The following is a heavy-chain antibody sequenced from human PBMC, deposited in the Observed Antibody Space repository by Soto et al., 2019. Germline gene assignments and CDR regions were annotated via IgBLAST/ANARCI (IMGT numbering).Heavy chain of an antibody. J-gene: IGHJ6*02. CDR3: ARVVMTTVPASYYYGMDV. CDR1: GGTFSSYA. D-gene: IGHD4-4*01. CDR2: IIPFIGTA. Sequence: QVQLVQSGAEVKKPGSSVTVSCKASGGTFSSYAISWVRQAPGQGLEWMGRIIPFIGTANYAQKFQGRVTITADETTSTAHMELTSLRSEDTAVYYWARVVMTTVPASYYYGMDVWGQGTTVTVSS. V-gene: IGHV1-69*18.